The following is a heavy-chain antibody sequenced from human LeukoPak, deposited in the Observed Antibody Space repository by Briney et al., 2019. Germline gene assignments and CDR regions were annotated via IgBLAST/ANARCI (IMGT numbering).Heavy chain of an antibody. CDR2: ISPYKDTP. V-gene: IGHV1-18*01. D-gene: IGHD3-10*01. Sequence: ASVKVSCKASGYTFNGYGINWVRQAPGQGLEWLGWISPYKDTPYYTQQGQGRVTLTIDTSTSTAHMERRSLRSDDTAVYYCARADGAYYYYYMDVWGKGTTVTASS. CDR3: ARADGAYYYYYMDV. CDR1: GYTFNGYG. J-gene: IGHJ6*03.